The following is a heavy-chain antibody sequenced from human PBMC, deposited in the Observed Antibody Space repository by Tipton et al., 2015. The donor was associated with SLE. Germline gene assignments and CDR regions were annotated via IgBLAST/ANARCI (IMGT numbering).Heavy chain of an antibody. CDR3: ARDRYYGSGSLGSNYYYMDV. J-gene: IGHJ6*03. Sequence: GLVKPSQTLSLTCAISGDSVSSNSAAWNWIRQSPSRGLEWLGRTYYRSKWYNDYAVSVKSRITINPDTSKNQFSLQLNSVTAADTAVYYCARDRYYGSGSLGSNYYYMDVWGKGTTVTVSS. D-gene: IGHD3-10*01. CDR2: TYYRSKWYN. V-gene: IGHV6-1*01. CDR1: GDSVSSNSAA.